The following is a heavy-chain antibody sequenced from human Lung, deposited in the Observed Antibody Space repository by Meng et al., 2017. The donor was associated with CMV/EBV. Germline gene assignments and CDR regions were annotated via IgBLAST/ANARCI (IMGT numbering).Heavy chain of an antibody. D-gene: IGHD6-19*01. V-gene: IGHV3-9*01. CDR3: AKESSGFDY. Sequence: XXRLSCAASGFTFDDYAMHWVRQAPGKGLEWVSGISWNSGSIGYADSVKGRFTISRDNAKNPLYLQMNSLRAEDTALYYCAKESSGFDYWGQGTLVTGAS. CDR2: ISWNSGSI. CDR1: GFTFDDYA. J-gene: IGHJ4*02.